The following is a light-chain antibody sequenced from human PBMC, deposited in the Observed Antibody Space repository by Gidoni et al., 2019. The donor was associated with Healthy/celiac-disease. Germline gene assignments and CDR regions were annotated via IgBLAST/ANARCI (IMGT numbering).Light chain of an antibody. CDR1: QSVSSY. Sequence: EIVLTQSPATLSLSPGERATLSCRASQSVSSYLAWYPQNPGQVPRLLIYDASNRATGIPARFSGSGSGTDFTLTISSREPEDFAVYYWQQRSNWPHTFGQGTKLEIK. CDR3: QQRSNWPHT. CDR2: DAS. V-gene: IGKV3-11*01. J-gene: IGKJ2*01.